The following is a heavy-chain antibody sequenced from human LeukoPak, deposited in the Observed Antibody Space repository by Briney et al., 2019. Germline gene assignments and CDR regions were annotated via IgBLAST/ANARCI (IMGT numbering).Heavy chain of an antibody. Sequence: GGSLRLSCAASGFAFSSIAMSWVRQAPGKGLEWVSAIRSNGETVYNADSVKGRFTISRDNSRQTLFLQMSSLRVEDTATYYCAKGQELDDGVFDSWGQGTLVTVSS. J-gene: IGHJ4*02. D-gene: IGHD1-1*01. CDR2: IRSNGETV. V-gene: IGHV3-23*01. CDR3: AKGQELDDGVFDS. CDR1: GFAFSSIA.